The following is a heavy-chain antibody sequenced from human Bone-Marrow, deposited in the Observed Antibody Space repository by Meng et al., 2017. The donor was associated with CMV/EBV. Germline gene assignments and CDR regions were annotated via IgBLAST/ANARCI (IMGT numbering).Heavy chain of an antibody. V-gene: IGHV4-61*01. D-gene: IGHD3-16*01. J-gene: IGHJ5*02. CDR1: GGSVSSGSYY. Sequence: SETLSLTCTVSGGSVSSGSYYWSWIRQPPGKGLEWIGYIYYSGSTNYNPSLKSRVTISVDTSKNQFSLKLSSVTAADTAVYYCASAGDYVWGSGSGLDPWGQGTLVTVSS. CDR2: IYYSGST. CDR3: ASAGDYVWGSGSGLDP.